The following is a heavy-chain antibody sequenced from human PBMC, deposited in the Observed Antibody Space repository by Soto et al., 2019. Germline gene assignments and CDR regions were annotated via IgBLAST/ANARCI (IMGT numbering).Heavy chain of an antibody. CDR3: ARVGQLPPEAPYYMDV. V-gene: IGHV1-8*02. Sequence: ASVKVSCKASGYTFTSYYMHWVRLAPGQGLEWMGIINPNSGNTGYAQKFQGRVTMTRTTSISTAYMELSSLRSEDTAVYYCARVGQLPPEAPYYMDVWGKGTTVTVSS. J-gene: IGHJ6*03. CDR1: GYTFTSYY. D-gene: IGHD2-2*01. CDR2: INPNSGNT.